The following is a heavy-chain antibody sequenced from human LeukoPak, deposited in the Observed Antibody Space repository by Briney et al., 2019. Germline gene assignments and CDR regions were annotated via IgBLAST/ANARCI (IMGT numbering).Heavy chain of an antibody. CDR3: AKDPIAVAGNNYYGMDV. Sequence: PGGSLRLSCAASGFTVSSNYMSWVRQAPGKGLEWVAVISSDGSNKYYADSVKGRVTISRDNSKNTFYLQMNSLRAEDTAVYYCAKDPIAVAGNNYYGMDVWGQGTTVSVSS. V-gene: IGHV3-30*18. J-gene: IGHJ6*02. CDR2: ISSDGSNK. D-gene: IGHD6-19*01. CDR1: GFTVSSNY.